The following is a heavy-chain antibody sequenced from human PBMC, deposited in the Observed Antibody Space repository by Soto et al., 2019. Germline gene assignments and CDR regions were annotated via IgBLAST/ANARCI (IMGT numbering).Heavy chain of an antibody. CDR1: GYTFTTYG. Sequence: QVQLVQSGAEIKKPGASVEVSCKASGYTFTTYGITWVRQAPVQGLEWMGWINVYTGNTDYAQKVQGRVTMTTDTSTSTAYMELRSLRSDDTAVYYCARFYGSGNFPYDYWGQGTLVTVSS. V-gene: IGHV1-18*01. D-gene: IGHD3-10*01. CDR2: INVYTGNT. J-gene: IGHJ4*02. CDR3: ARFYGSGNFPYDY.